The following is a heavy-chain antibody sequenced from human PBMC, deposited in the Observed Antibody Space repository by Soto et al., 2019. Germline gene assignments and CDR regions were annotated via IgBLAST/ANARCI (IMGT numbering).Heavy chain of an antibody. CDR3: AHKRDVSRGFKS. CDR2: IYWDDDQ. J-gene: IGHJ5*01. CDR1: GFSFSINGVA. V-gene: IGHV2-5*02. Sequence: QITVKESGPTLVKPKQTLTLTCTFSGFSFSINGVAVGWIRQPPGQAVEWLALIYWDDDQRYNPSLKNRLTITKDTSRNQVVLTMTNMDPVDTATYYCAHKRDVSRGFKSWGQGTLVTVSS.